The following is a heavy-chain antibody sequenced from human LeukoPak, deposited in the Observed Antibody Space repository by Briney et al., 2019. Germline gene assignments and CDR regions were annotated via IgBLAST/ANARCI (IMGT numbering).Heavy chain of an antibody. Sequence: GASVKVSCKASGYTFTSYGISWVRQAPGQGLEWMGWISAYNGNTNYAQKLQGRVTMTTDTSTSTAYMELRSLRSDDTAVYYSARDGMTTEDYYYYYGMDVWGQGTTVTVSS. D-gene: IGHD4-17*01. CDR2: ISAYNGNT. V-gene: IGHV1-18*01. CDR1: GYTFTSYG. J-gene: IGHJ6*02. CDR3: ARDGMTTEDYYYYYGMDV.